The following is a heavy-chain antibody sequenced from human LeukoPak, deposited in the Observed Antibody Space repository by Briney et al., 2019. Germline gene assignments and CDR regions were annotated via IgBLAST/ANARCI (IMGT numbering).Heavy chain of an antibody. CDR2: ISYDGSNK. V-gene: IGHV3-30*18. CDR1: GFTFSTYG. Sequence: GGSLRLSCAASGFTFSTYGMHWVRQAPGKGLEWVAVISYDGSNKYYADSVKGRFTISRDNSKNTLYLQMNSLRAEDTAVYYCAKGQIAVAAPDAFDIWGQGTMVTVSS. J-gene: IGHJ3*02. D-gene: IGHD6-19*01. CDR3: AKGQIAVAAPDAFDI.